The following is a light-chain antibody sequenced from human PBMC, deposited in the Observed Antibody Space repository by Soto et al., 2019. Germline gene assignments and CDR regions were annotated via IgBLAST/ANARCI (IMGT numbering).Light chain of an antibody. CDR3: CSYAGSYVV. CDR1: SSDVGGYNY. V-gene: IGLV2-11*01. CDR2: DVS. Sequence: QSALTQPRSVPGSPGQSVTISCTGTSSDVGGYNYVSWYQQHPGKAPKLMIYDVSKRPSGVPDRFSGSKSGNTASLTNSGLQAEDEADYYCCSYAGSYVVFGGGTKLTVL. J-gene: IGLJ2*01.